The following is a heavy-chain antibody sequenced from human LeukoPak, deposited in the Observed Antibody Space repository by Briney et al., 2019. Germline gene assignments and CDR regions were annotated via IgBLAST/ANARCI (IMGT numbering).Heavy chain of an antibody. V-gene: IGHV3-30-3*01. CDR1: GFTFSTYS. Sequence: GRSLRLSCAASGFTFSTYSMHWVRQAPGKGLEWVAVISYDGGSKYYADSLKGRFTISRDNSKNTLYLQMNSLGAEDTAVYYWARDYATDTDMVWGQGTLVTVSS. CDR3: ARDYATDTDMV. J-gene: IGHJ4*02. D-gene: IGHD5-18*01. CDR2: ISYDGGSK.